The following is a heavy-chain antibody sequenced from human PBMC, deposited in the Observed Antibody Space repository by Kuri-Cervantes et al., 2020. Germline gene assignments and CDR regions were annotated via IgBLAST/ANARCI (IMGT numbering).Heavy chain of an antibody. CDR3: ASSYDSSGYYSYYFDY. Sequence: KVSCKGSGYSFANYWIGWVRQMPGKGLEWMGIIYPGDSDTRYSPSFQGQVTISADKSISTAYLQWSSLKASDTAMYYCASSYDSSGYYSYYFDYWGQGTLVTVSS. D-gene: IGHD3-22*01. V-gene: IGHV5-51*01. J-gene: IGHJ4*02. CDR1: GYSFANYW. CDR2: IYPGDSDT.